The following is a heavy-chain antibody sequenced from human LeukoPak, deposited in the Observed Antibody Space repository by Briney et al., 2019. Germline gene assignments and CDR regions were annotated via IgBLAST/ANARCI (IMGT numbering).Heavy chain of an antibody. V-gene: IGHV3-23*01. D-gene: IGHD4-23*01. CDR2: ISTSGGST. CDR1: GFTFSNYA. CDR3: AKTGYGGRYYFDY. Sequence: PGGSLRLSCAASGFTFSNYAMTWVRQAPGKGLGWVLAISTSGGSTNYADSVKGRFTISRDNSKNTLYLQMNSLRAEDTAVYYCAKTGYGGRYYFDYWGQGTLVTVSS. J-gene: IGHJ4*02.